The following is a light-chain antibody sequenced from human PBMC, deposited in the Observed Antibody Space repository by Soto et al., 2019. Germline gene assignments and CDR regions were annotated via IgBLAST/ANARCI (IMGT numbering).Light chain of an antibody. CDR3: SSYTRSNPHV. Sequence: PRQSITXPYLWASTDVGNYNYVSWYQQHPGKAPKVXXYXVSNRTSGVSNRFSGSKSGNTASLKISGPHVEEEADHYLSSYTRSNPHVLGTGTKGIV. V-gene: IGLV2-14*01. CDR1: STDVGNYNY. J-gene: IGLJ1*01. CDR2: XVS.